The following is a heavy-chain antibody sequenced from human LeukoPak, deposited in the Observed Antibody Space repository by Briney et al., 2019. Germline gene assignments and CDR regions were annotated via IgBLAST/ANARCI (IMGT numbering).Heavy chain of an antibody. D-gene: IGHD1-1*01. CDR1: GGSISSGDYY. Sequence: SETLSLTCTVSGGSISSGDYYWRWIRQPPGKGLEWIGYIYYSGSTYYNPSLKSRVTISVDTSKNQFSLKLSSVTAADTAVYYCARANWNYFDYWGQGTLVTVSS. CDR3: ARANWNYFDY. CDR2: IYYSGST. J-gene: IGHJ4*02. V-gene: IGHV4-30-4*01.